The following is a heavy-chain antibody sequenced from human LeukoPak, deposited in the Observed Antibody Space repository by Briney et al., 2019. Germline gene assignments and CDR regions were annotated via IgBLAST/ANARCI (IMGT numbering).Heavy chain of an antibody. CDR1: GFTFSSYA. V-gene: IGHV3-23*01. CDR3: AKDLRAFYYDSSGRNHSWFDP. CDR2: ISGSGGST. J-gene: IGHJ5*02. D-gene: IGHD3-22*01. Sequence: PGGSLRLSCAASGFTFSSYAMNWVRQAPGKGLEWVSAISGSGGSTYYADSVKGRFTISRDNSKNTLYLQMNSLRAEDTAVYYCAKDLRAFYYDSSGRNHSWFDPWGQGTLVTVSS.